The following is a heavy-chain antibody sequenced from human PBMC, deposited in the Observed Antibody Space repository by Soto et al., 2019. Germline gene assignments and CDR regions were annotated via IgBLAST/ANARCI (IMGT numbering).Heavy chain of an antibody. D-gene: IGHD3-10*01. CDR3: ARLPAVSGSLAWFDP. CDR2: IYHSGTT. Sequence: QVQLQESGPGLVRPSETLSLTCTVSGASIRTSYWTWIRQPPGKGLEWIAYIYHSGTTNYNPSLKSRATISADTSKNQLSLKLTSVTAADTAVYYCARLPAVSGSLAWFDPWGQGTLVIVSS. V-gene: IGHV4-59*08. J-gene: IGHJ5*02. CDR1: GASIRTSY.